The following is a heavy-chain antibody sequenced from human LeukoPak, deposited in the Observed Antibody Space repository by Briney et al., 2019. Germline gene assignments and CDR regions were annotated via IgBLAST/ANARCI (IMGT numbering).Heavy chain of an antibody. D-gene: IGHD2-15*01. Sequence: PGGSLRLSCAASGFTLTTYGVTWVRQAPGKGLEWVSGISGSGDNTYYADSVRGRFTMSRDNSKNTVYLQMNSLRVDDTAVYYCARRDIVVVVSASDYWGQGTLVTVSS. CDR2: ISGSGDNT. J-gene: IGHJ4*02. CDR1: GFTLTTYG. V-gene: IGHV3-23*01. CDR3: ARRDIVVVVSASDY.